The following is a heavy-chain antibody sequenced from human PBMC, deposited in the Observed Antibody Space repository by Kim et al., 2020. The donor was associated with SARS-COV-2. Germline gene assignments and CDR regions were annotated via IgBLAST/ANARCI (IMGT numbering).Heavy chain of an antibody. V-gene: IGHV3-30*07. D-gene: IGHD5-12*01. J-gene: IGHJ4*02. CDR3: ARDPNSGYDLYYFDY. Sequence: DSVKGRFTISRDKSKSTLYLQMKRLRAEDTAVYYCARDPNSGYDLYYFDYWGQGTLVTVSS.